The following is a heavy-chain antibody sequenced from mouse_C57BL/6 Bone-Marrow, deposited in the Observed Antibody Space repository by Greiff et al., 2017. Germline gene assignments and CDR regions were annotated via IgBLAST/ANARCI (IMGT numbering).Heavy chain of an antibody. D-gene: IGHD1-1*01. CDR3: ARGGYYGRNCNY. CDR1: GFTFSDYG. V-gene: IGHV5-17*01. J-gene: IGHJ2*01. Sequence: VQLQQSGGGLVKPGGSLKLSCAASGFTFSDYGMHWVRQAPEKGLEWVAYISSGSSTIYYADTVKGRFTISRDNAKNTLFLQMTSLRSEDTAMYYCARGGYYGRNCNYWGQGTTLTVSS. CDR2: ISSGSSTI.